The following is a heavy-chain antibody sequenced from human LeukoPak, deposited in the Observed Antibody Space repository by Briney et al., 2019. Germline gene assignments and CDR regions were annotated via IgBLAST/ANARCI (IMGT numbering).Heavy chain of an antibody. D-gene: IGHD2-2*01. V-gene: IGHV4-59*01. Sequence: SETLSLTCTVSGGSISSYYWSWIRQPPGKGLEWIGYIYYSGSTNYNPSLKSRVTISVDTSKNQFSLKLSSVTAADTAVYYCARGMGVPNNWVDPWGQGTLVTVSS. CDR2: IYYSGST. CDR3: ARGMGVPNNWVDP. J-gene: IGHJ5*02. CDR1: GGSISSYY.